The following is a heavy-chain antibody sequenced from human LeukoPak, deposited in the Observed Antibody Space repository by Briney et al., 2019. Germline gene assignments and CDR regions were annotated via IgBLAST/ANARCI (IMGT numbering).Heavy chain of an antibody. CDR1: GYSISSGYY. J-gene: IGHJ4*02. CDR2: IYHSGST. D-gene: IGHD1-26*01. V-gene: IGHV4-38-2*02. CDR3: ARSSYSGSSRAFDY. Sequence: PSETLSLTCTVSGYSISSGYYWGWIRQPPGKGLEWIGSIYHSGSTYYNPSLKSRVTISVDTSKNQFSLKLSSVTAADTAVYYCARSSYSGSSRAFDYWGQGTLVTVSS.